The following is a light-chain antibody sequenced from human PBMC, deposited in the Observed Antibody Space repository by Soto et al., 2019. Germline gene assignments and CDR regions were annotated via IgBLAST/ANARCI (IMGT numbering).Light chain of an antibody. CDR1: QSISRY. CDR3: QHSYSNFPIT. CDR2: DAS. Sequence: DIQVTQSPSSLSASVGDRVTIXXRASQSISRYLNWYQQKPGKATNLXXCDASSLQSGVPSRFSGRGSGAEYTLTISSLQPEDFATYFCQHSYSNFPITFGQGTRLEI. J-gene: IGKJ5*01. V-gene: IGKV1-39*01.